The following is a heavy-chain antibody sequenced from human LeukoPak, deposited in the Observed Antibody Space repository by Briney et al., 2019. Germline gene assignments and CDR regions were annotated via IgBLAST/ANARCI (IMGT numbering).Heavy chain of an antibody. Sequence: SETLSLTCAVSGYSINNGYYWGWIRQPPGKGLEWTANIYRSGTTYYNPSLKSRVTISIDTSKNQVSLRLTSVTAADTAVYYCARQSGSYYGYWGQGALVTVSS. CDR3: ARQSGSYYGY. J-gene: IGHJ4*03. D-gene: IGHD1-26*01. V-gene: IGHV4-38-2*01. CDR2: IYRSGTT. CDR1: GYSINNGYY.